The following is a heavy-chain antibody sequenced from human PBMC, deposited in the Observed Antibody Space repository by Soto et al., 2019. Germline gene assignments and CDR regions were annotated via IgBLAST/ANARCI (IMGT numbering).Heavy chain of an antibody. CDR1: GGLFSSFA. V-gene: IGHV1-69*13. CDR3: ARGGGPYVWFNEF. J-gene: IGHJ4*02. D-gene: IGHD3-16*01. CDR2: IIPVFGTT. Sequence: GASVKVSCKDSGGLFSSFAISWVRQAPGQGLEWMGGIIPVFGTTNYAQKFQGRVTITADESTNTAYMELSSLTSADTAMYYCARGGGPYVWFNEFWGQGTQVTVSS.